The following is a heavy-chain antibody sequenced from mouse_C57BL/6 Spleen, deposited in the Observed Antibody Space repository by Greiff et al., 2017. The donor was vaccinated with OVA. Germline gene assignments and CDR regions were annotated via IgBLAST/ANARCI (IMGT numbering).Heavy chain of an antibody. CDR2: INYDGSST. Sequence: EVMLVESEGGLVQPGSSMKLSCTASGFTFSDYYMAWVRQVPEKGLEWVANINYDGSSTYYLDSLKSRFIISRDNAKNILYLQMSSLRSEDTALYYCASFSLRFAYWGQGTLVTVYA. CDR1: GFTFSDYY. J-gene: IGHJ3*01. D-gene: IGHD6-2*01. V-gene: IGHV5-16*02. CDR3: ASFSLRFAY.